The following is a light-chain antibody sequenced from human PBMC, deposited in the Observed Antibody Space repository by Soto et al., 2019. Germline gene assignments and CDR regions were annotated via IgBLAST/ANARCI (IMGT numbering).Light chain of an antibody. V-gene: IGKV1-5*01. Sequence: DIQMTQSPSTLSASIGDRVTITCRASESISSWLAWYQQKPGKAPKLLIYDVSSLESGVPSRFSGSGSGTESTLTISSLQPDDFATYYCQQYNSYPWTFGQGTKVEI. J-gene: IGKJ1*01. CDR1: ESISSW. CDR3: QQYNSYPWT. CDR2: DVS.